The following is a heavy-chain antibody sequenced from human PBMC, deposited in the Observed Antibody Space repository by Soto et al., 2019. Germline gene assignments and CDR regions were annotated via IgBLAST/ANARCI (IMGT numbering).Heavy chain of an antibody. Sequence: QVQLQQWGAGLLRPSETLSLTCGFYDESFSAYYWSWIRQPPGKGLEWIGEINHSGGTNYNPPLASRVTISIDTSKNQFSLNLTSVTFADTAVYYCARGHSSSSWFDSWGQGTLVAVSS. D-gene: IGHD6-13*01. V-gene: IGHV4-34*01. CDR1: DESFSAYY. J-gene: IGHJ5*01. CDR3: ARGHSSSSWFDS. CDR2: INHSGGT.